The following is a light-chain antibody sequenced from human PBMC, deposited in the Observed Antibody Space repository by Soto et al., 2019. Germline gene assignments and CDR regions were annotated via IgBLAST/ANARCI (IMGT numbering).Light chain of an antibody. CDR2: KAS. V-gene: IGKV1-5*03. CDR3: QQYNSYSIT. CDR1: QSISSW. Sequence: DIQMTQSPSTLSASVGDRVTITCRACQSISSWLAWYQQKPGKAPKLLIYKASSLESGVPSRFSGSGSGTEFTLTISSLQPDDFATYYCQQYNSYSITFGPGTKVDIK. J-gene: IGKJ3*01.